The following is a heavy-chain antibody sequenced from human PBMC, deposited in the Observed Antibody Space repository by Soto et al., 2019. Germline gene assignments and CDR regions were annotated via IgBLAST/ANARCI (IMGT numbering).Heavy chain of an antibody. CDR1: GDSISSSSYY. CDR2: ISGSGGST. CDR3: AKALYYDSSGYYH. V-gene: IGHV3-23*01. J-gene: IGHJ5*02. D-gene: IGHD3-22*01. Sequence: PSETLSLTCTVSGDSISSSSYYWGWIRQPPGKGLEWVSAISGSGGSTYYADSVKGRFTISRDNSKNTLYLQMNSLRAEDTAVYYCAKALYYDSSGYYHWGQGTLVTVSS.